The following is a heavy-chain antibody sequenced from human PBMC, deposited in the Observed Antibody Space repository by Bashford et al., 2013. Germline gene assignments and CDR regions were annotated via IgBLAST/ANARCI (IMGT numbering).Heavy chain of an antibody. CDR3: ASMAGTWQGYFDL. J-gene: IGHJ2*01. V-gene: IGHV5-51*01. CDR1: GYNFPNYW. Sequence: GESLKISCKGSGYNFPNYWIGWVRQMPGKGLEWMGVIYLDDSDTRYNPSLKSRVTIVVDTSKNQFSLQLSSVTAADTAVYYCASMAGTWQGYFDLWGRGTLVTVSS. CDR2: IYLDDSDT. D-gene: IGHD6-19*01.